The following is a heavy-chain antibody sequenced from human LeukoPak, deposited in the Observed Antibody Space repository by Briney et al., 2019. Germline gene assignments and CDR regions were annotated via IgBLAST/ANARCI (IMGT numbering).Heavy chain of an antibody. CDR2: IYHSGTT. J-gene: IGHJ3*01. Sequence: SETLSLTCSVSGYSISSGYYWGWIRQPPGKGLEWIGSIYHSGTTYYSPSLKSRVTISVDTSKNQFSLKLSSVTAADTAVYYCARAPGAYYFDFWGQGTMVTVPS. D-gene: IGHD3-22*01. CDR3: ARAPGAYYFDF. CDR1: GYSISSGYY. V-gene: IGHV4-38-2*02.